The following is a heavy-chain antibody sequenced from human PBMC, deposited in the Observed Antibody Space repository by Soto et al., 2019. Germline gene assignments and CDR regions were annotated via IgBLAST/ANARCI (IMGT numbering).Heavy chain of an antibody. D-gene: IGHD4-17*01. V-gene: IGHV1-2*02. Sequence: QVQLVQSGAEVKKPGASVKVSCKTSGYTFAAFFIHWIRQAPGQGLEWMGWINPTSGATVSAQKFQDRVTMTRDTSISTAYMELRGRQSDDTAVYYCTRDPDYGDYWGYFFDYWGQGTPVSVSS. CDR3: TRDPDYGDYWGYFFDY. J-gene: IGHJ4*02. CDR1: GYTFAAFF. CDR2: INPTSGAT.